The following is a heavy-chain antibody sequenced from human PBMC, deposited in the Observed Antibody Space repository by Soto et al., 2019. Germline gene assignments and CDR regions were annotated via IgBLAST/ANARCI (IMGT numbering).Heavy chain of an antibody. CDR2: ISGSGGQT. CDR3: SRDDSDWFFN. Sequence: GGSLRLSCAASGFTFSNYAMSWVRQAPGKGLEWVSGISGSGGQTFYADSVKGRFTISRDNSKNTLDLQMNSLRAEDTAVYYCSRDDSDWFFNWGRGTLVTVSS. J-gene: IGHJ4*02. CDR1: GFTFSNYA. D-gene: IGHD3-9*01. V-gene: IGHV3-23*01.